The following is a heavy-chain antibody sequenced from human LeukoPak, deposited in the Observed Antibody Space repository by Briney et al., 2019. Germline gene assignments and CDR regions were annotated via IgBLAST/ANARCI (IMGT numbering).Heavy chain of an antibody. CDR2: ISTTSSNI. J-gene: IGHJ4*02. Sequence: PGGSLRLSCAASGFTFSIHWMTWVRQAPGKGLEWVSYISTTSSNICYADSVEGRFTISRDNAKNLLYLQMDSLRDEDTAVYYCSRDGGFWSAYPLDYWGQGTLVTVSA. CDR3: SRDGGFWSAYPLDY. D-gene: IGHD3-3*01. CDR1: GFTFSIHW. V-gene: IGHV3-48*02.